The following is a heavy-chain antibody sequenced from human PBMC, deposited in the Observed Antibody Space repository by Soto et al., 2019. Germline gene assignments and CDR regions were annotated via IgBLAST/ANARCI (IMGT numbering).Heavy chain of an antibody. CDR2: IFPVDSDT. V-gene: IGHV5-51*01. D-gene: IGHD1-26*01. Sequence: ESLKISWKCSGYSFTSYWICLVRQMPGKGLEGMAIIFPVDSDTRYSPSFQGQVTISADKSISTPYLQWGSLKASDTAMYYFASLTTVRGSFFAYWGQGTLVTVSS. CDR1: GYSFTSYW. J-gene: IGHJ4*02. CDR3: ASLTTVRGSFFAY.